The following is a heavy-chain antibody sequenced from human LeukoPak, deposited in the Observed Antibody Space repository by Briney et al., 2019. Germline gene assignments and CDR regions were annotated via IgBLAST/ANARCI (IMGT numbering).Heavy chain of an antibody. D-gene: IGHD1-14*01. Sequence: GGSLRLSCAASGFTFSSFSMNWVRQAPGKGLEWVSSISSSSSYIYYADSVKGRLTISRDNAKNSLYLQMNSLRAEDTAVYYCARDFPPDDYWGQGTLVTVSS. CDR1: GFTFSSFS. CDR2: ISSSSSYI. CDR3: ARDFPPDDY. V-gene: IGHV3-21*01. J-gene: IGHJ4*02.